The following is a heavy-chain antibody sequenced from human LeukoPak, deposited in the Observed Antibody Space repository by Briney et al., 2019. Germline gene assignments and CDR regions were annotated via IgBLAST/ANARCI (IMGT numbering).Heavy chain of an antibody. J-gene: IGHJ4*02. CDR1: GYTFTCYY. CDR3: ARLSRGGTDNKYYFDY. CDR2: INPNSGDT. Sequence: GASVKVSCKASGYTFTCYYMHWVRQAPGQGLDWMGRINPNSGDTNYAQKFQGRVNMTKDTYIRTADMEPNRLRTDDTAVYCCARLSRGGTDNKYYFDYWGQGTLVTVSS. D-gene: IGHD2/OR15-2a*01. V-gene: IGHV1-2*06.